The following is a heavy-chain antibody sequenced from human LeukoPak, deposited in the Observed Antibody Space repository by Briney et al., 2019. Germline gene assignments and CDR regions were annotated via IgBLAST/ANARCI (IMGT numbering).Heavy chain of an antibody. Sequence: GGSLRLSCAASGFTFSSYGMHWVRQAPGKGLEWVAFIRYDGSNKYYADSVKGRFTISRDNSKNTLYLQMNSLRAEDTAVYYCAKDFLAAAGNLFDYWGQGTLVTVSS. V-gene: IGHV3-30*02. CDR2: IRYDGSNK. D-gene: IGHD6-13*01. CDR1: GFTFSSYG. CDR3: AKDFLAAAGNLFDY. J-gene: IGHJ4*02.